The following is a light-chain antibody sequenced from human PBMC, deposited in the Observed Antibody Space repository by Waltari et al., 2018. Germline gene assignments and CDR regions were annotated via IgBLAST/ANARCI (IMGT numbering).Light chain of an antibody. CDR3: QNYNSAPLT. CDR2: AAS. CDR1: QDINNY. V-gene: IGKV1-27*01. J-gene: IGKJ4*01. Sequence: DIQMTQSPSSLSASVGDRVTITCRARQDINNYLAWYQHKPGKVPKVLIYAASTLQSVVPSRFSGSRSGTDFTLTISRLQPEDVATYYCQNYNSAPLTFGGGTKVEIK.